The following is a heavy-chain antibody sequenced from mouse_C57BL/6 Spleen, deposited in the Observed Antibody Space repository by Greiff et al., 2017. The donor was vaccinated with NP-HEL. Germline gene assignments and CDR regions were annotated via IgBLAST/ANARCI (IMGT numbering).Heavy chain of an antibody. CDR1: GFTFTDYY. J-gene: IGHJ2*01. CDR3: ASYYYVFDY. D-gene: IGHD1-1*01. Sequence: EVKLVESGGGLVQPGGSLSLSCAASGFTFTDYYMSWVRQPPGKALEWLGFIRNKANGYTTEYSASVKGRFTISRDTSQSILYLHRNALRAEDSATYSCASYYYVFDYWGQGTPLTVSS. V-gene: IGHV7-3*01. CDR2: IRNKANGYTT.